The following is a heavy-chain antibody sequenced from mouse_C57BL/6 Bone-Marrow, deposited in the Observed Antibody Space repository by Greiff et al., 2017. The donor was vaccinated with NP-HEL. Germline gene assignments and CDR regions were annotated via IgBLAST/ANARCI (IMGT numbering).Heavy chain of an antibody. CDR1: GFSLTSYA. J-gene: IGHJ3*01. D-gene: IGHD1-1*01. Sequence: VKLVESGPGLVAPSQSLSITCTVSGFSLTSYAISWVRQPPGKGLEWLGVIWTGGGTNYNSALKSRLSISKDNSKSQVFLKMNSLQTDDTARYYCARSYYYGSSYWFAYWGQGTLVTVSA. CDR2: IWTGGGT. V-gene: IGHV2-9-1*01. CDR3: ARSYYYGSSYWFAY.